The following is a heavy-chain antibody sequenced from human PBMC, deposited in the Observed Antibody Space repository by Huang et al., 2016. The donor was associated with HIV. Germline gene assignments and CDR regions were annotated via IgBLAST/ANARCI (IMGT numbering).Heavy chain of an antibody. CDR1: GGSISSSSYY. J-gene: IGHJ4*02. D-gene: IGHD6-13*01. CDR3: ARHWGVIAAAVDY. Sequence: QLQLQESGPGLVKPSETLSLTCSVSGGSISSSSYYWGWIRQHPGKGLGWIGSIQYRVPTYYTPSLKSRVTISVDTSKDQFALKLSSVTAADTAVYYWARHWGVIAAAVDYWGQGTLVTVSS. CDR2: IQYRVPT. V-gene: IGHV4-39*01.